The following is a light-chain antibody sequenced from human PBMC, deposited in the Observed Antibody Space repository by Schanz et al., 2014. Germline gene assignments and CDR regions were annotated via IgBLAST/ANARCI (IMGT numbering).Light chain of an antibody. CDR3: CSYAGNYTWV. J-gene: IGLJ3*02. CDR2: DVT. CDR1: SSDVGAYNY. V-gene: IGLV2-11*01. Sequence: QSALTQQKGEYGQTGQSVTISCNGTSSDVGAYNYVSWYQQHPGKAPKLIISDVTRRPSGVPDRFSGFKSDNTASLTVSGLQAEDEADYYCCSYAGNYTWVFGGGTKLTVL.